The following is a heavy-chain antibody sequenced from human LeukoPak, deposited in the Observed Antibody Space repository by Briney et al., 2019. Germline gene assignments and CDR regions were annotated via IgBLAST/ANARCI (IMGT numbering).Heavy chain of an antibody. Sequence: SQTLSLTCTVSGGSISSGIYYWSWIRQPAGKGLEWIGRIYTSGSTNYNPSLKSRVTISVDTSKNQFSLKLSSVTAADTAVYYCAREGPFGGVTTDRVDYWGQGTLVTVSS. V-gene: IGHV4-61*02. CDR1: GGSISSGIYY. CDR3: AREGPFGGVTTDRVDY. J-gene: IGHJ4*02. CDR2: IYTSGST. D-gene: IGHD3-16*01.